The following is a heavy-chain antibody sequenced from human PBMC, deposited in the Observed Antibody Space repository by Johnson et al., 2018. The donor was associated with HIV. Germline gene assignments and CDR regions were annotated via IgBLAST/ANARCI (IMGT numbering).Heavy chain of an antibody. J-gene: IGHJ3*02. V-gene: IGHV3-66*01. Sequence: VQLVESGGGLERPGGSLRLSCAVSGFSVSNNYMSWVRQAPGKGLEWVSVMYSGGRTYYADSVKGRFTISRDNSKNTLYLQMNSLRAEDTAVYHCARDRIVGADYDAFDIWGQGTMVTVSS. CDR1: GFSVSNNY. CDR3: ARDRIVGADYDAFDI. CDR2: MYSGGRT. D-gene: IGHD1-26*01.